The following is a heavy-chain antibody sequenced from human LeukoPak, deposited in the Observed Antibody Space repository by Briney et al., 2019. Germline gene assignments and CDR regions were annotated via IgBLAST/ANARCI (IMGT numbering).Heavy chain of an antibody. J-gene: IGHJ6*02. V-gene: IGHV1-2*02. CDR3: ARGIVKPGYYYGMDV. CDR1: GYTFTGYY. D-gene: IGHD1-26*01. Sequence: ASVKVSCKASGYTFTGYYMHWVRQAPGQGLEWMGWINPNSGGTNYAQKFQGRVTMTRDTSISTAYMELRSLRSDDTAVYYCARGIVKPGYYYGMDVWGQGTTVTVSS. CDR2: INPNSGGT.